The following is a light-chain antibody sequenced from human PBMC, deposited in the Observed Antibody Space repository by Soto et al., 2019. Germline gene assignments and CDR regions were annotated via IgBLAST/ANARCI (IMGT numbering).Light chain of an antibody. CDR2: VNSDGSH. J-gene: IGLJ2*01. CDR3: QTWGTGV. CDR1: CGDSSYA. V-gene: IGLV4-69*01. Sequence: QLVLTQSPSASASLGASVKLTCTLSCGDSSYAIAWHQQQPEKGPRYLMKVNSDGSHSKGDGIPDRFSGSSSGAERYLTISSLQSEDEADYYCQTWGTGVFGGGTKVTVL.